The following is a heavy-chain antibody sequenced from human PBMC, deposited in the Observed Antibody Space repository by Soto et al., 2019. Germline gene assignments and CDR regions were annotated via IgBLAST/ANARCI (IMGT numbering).Heavy chain of an antibody. J-gene: IGHJ4*02. D-gene: IGHD2-8*02. Sequence: SETLSLTCTVAGGSISTSTFYWGWMRQPPGKGLEWIASFYYSGNTYYNPSLKSRVTISVDTSKNQFFLKLTSVTAADTAVYYCARDKITGLFDYWGQGTLVTVSS. V-gene: IGHV4-39*07. CDR1: GGSISTSTFY. CDR3: ARDKITGLFDY. CDR2: FYYSGNT.